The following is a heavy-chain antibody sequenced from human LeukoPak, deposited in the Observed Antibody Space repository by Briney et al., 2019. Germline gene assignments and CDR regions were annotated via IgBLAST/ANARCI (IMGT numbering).Heavy chain of an antibody. Sequence: SETLSLTCAVYGGSFSGYYWSWIRQPPGKGLEWIGEINHSGSTNYNPSLKSRVTISVDTSKNQFSLKLSSVTAADTAVYYCARGRRSGTYYGDKKYCFDPWGQGTLVTVSS. CDR2: INHSGST. J-gene: IGHJ5*02. V-gene: IGHV4-34*01. CDR1: GGSFSGYY. D-gene: IGHD1-26*01. CDR3: ARGRRSGTYYGDKKYCFDP.